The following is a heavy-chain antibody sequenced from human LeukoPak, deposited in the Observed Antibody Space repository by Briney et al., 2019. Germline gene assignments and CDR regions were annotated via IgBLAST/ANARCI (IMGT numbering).Heavy chain of an antibody. CDR3: ARDLVLGATTPDY. J-gene: IGHJ4*02. D-gene: IGHD1-26*01. V-gene: IGHV4-34*01. CDR2: INHRGST. CDR1: GGSFSGYY. Sequence: SETLSLTCAVYGGSFSGYYWSWIRQPPGKGLEWIGEINHRGSTNYNPSLKSRVTISVDTSKNQFSLKLSSVTAADTAVYYCARDLVLGATTPDYWGQGTLVTVSS.